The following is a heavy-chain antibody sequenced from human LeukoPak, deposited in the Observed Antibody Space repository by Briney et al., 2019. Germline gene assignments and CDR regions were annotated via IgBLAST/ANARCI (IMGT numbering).Heavy chain of an antibody. CDR1: GYTLTELS. Sequence: GASVKVSCKVSGYTLTELSMHWVRQAPGKGLEWMGGFDPEDGETIYAQKFQGRVTITRNTSISTAYMELSSLRSEDTAVYYCATGYSSGWYVASYWGQGTLVTVSS. D-gene: IGHD6-19*01. J-gene: IGHJ4*02. V-gene: IGHV1-24*01. CDR2: FDPEDGET. CDR3: ATGYSSGWYVASY.